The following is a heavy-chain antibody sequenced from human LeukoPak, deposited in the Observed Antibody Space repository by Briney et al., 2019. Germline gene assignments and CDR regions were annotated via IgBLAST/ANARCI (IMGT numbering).Heavy chain of an antibody. D-gene: IGHD3-3*01. V-gene: IGHV4-39*07. J-gene: IGHJ5*02. Sequence: PSETLSLTCTVSGGSISSSSYYWGWIRQPPGKGLEWIGSIYYSGSTYYNPSLKSRVTISVDTSKNQFSLKLSSVTAADTAVYYCARAYYGDFWSGYPNWFDPWGQGTLVTVSS. CDR1: GGSISSSSYY. CDR2: IYYSGST. CDR3: ARAYYGDFWSGYPNWFDP.